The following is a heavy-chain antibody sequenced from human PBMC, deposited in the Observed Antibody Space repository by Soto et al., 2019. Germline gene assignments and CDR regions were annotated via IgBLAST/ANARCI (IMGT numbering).Heavy chain of an antibody. J-gene: IGHJ5*02. V-gene: IGHV1-46*01. CDR2: INPSGGST. CDR3: ARDRDGSGSYYFNWFDP. Sequence: ASVKVSCKASGYTFTRYYMHWVRQAPGQGLEWMGIINPSGGSTSYAQKFQGRVTLTRDTSTSTVYMELSSLKSEDTAVYYCARDRDGSGSYYFNWFDPWGQGTLVTVSS. CDR1: GYTFTRYY. D-gene: IGHD3-10*01.